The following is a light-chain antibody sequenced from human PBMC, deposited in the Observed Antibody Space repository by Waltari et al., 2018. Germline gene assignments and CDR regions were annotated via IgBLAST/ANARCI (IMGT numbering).Light chain of an antibody. V-gene: IGKV3-11*01. J-gene: IGKJ4*01. CDR2: DSS. Sequence: EIVLTQSPATLSLSPGERATLSCRASQSVSTYLAWYQQRPGQAPRLLIYDSSNRATGIPARFSGSGSETDVTLTISSLEPEDFAVYYCQQRYKWPLTFGGGSKVEI. CDR1: QSVSTY. CDR3: QQRYKWPLT.